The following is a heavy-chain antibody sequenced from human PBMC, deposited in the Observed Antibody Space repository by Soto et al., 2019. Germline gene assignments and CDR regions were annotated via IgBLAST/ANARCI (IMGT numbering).Heavy chain of an antibody. V-gene: IGHV4-59*08. CDR3: ARHGGPLYCSSTSCYFDY. Sequence: SETLSLTCTVSGGSISSYYWSWIRQPPGKGLEWIGYIYYSGSTNYNPSLKSRVTISVDTSKNQFSLKLSSVTAADTAVYYCARHGGPLYCSSTSCYFDYWGQGTLVTVSS. CDR2: IYYSGST. CDR1: GGSISSYY. J-gene: IGHJ4*02. D-gene: IGHD2-2*01.